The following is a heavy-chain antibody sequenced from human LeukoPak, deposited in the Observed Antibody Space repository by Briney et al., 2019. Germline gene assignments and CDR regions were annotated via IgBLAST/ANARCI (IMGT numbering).Heavy chain of an antibody. Sequence: ASVKVSCKASGYTFTGYYMHWVRQAPGQGLEWMGWINPNSGGTNYAQKFQGRVTMTRDTSISTAYMELSRLRSDDTAVYYCAKDPVGDYYYFDYWGQGTLVTVSS. CDR1: GYTFTGYY. V-gene: IGHV1-2*02. CDR2: INPNSGGT. D-gene: IGHD4-17*01. CDR3: AKDPVGDYYYFDY. J-gene: IGHJ4*02.